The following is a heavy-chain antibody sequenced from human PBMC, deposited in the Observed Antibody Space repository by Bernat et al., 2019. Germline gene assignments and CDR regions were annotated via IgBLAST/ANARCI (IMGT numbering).Heavy chain of an antibody. D-gene: IGHD2/OR15-2a*01. V-gene: IGHV3-30*03. Sequence: QVQLVESGGGLVKPGGSLRLSCAASGFTFSSYGMHWVRQAPGKGLEWVAVISYDGSNKYYADSVKGRFTISRDNSKNTLYLQMNSLRAEDTAVYYCARDQQEAGYYCSFDIWGQGTMVTVSS. CDR3: ARDQQEAGYYCSFDI. J-gene: IGHJ3*02. CDR2: ISYDGSNK. CDR1: GFTFSSYG.